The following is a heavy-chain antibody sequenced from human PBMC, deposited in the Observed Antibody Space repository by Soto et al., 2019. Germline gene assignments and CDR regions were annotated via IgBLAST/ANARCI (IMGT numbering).Heavy chain of an antibody. CDR2: IYYRGST. V-gene: IGHV4-39*01. Sequence: SETLSLTCTVSGGSISSSSYYWGWIRQPPGKGQEWIGSIYYRGSTYYNTSLKSRVTISVDTSKNQFSLKLSSVTAADTVVYYCARQRCSSTSCLNWFDPWGQGTLVTVSS. J-gene: IGHJ5*02. CDR3: ARQRCSSTSCLNWFDP. D-gene: IGHD2-2*01. CDR1: GGSISSSSYY.